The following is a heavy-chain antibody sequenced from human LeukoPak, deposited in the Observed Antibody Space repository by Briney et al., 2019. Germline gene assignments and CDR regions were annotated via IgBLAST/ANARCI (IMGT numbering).Heavy chain of an antibody. J-gene: IGHJ4*02. D-gene: IGHD5-12*01. CDR2: IYYSGST. Sequence: SETLSLTCTVSGGSIGSSSYYWGWIRQPPGKGLEWIGSIYYSGSTYYNPSLKSRVTISVDTSKNQFSLKLSSVTAADTAVYYCARRIGGYSVVDYWGQGTLVTVSS. CDR3: ARRIGGYSVVDY. V-gene: IGHV4-39*01. CDR1: GGSIGSSSYY.